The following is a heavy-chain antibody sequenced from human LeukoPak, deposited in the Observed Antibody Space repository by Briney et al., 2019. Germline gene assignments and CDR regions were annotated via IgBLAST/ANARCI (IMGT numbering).Heavy chain of an antibody. CDR1: GNTFAGHN. V-gene: IGHV1-2*02. Sequence: ASVKVSCKAPGNTFAGHNIHWMRQAPGQGLELMGWINPDRGGTDYARQFQGRVTMTSDTSIRAAYMELSSLVSEDSAVYFCAISTQAAATPAFDYWGQGTLVTVSS. CDR3: AISTQAAATPAFDY. CDR2: INPDRGGT. D-gene: IGHD6-25*01. J-gene: IGHJ4*02.